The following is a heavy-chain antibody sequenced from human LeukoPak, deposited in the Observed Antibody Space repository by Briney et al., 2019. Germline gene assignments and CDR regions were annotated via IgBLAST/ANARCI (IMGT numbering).Heavy chain of an antibody. CDR3: ARHKYSSGYNWFDP. V-gene: IGHV1-18*01. Sequence: ASVKVSCKASGNTFTNYGLNWVRQAPGRGLEWMGWISGYNGYTKSVQKLQGRVTMTTDTSTSTAYMELGSLRSDDTAVYYCARHKYSSGYNWFDPWGQGTLVTVSS. CDR1: GNTFTNYG. J-gene: IGHJ5*02. D-gene: IGHD3-22*01. CDR2: ISGYNGYT.